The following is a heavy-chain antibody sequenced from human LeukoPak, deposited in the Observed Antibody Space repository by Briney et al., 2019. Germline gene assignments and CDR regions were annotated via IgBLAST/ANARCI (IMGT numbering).Heavy chain of an antibody. J-gene: IGHJ4*02. CDR1: GFTFSSYG. V-gene: IGHV3-30*03. D-gene: IGHD6-19*01. CDR3: ARLYSSGPRRGYYFDY. Sequence: GGSLRLSCAASGFTFSSYGMHWVRQAPGKGLEWVAVISYDGSNKYYADSVKGRFTISRDNSKNTLYLQMNSLRAEDTAVYYCARLYSSGPRRGYYFDYWGQGTLVTVSS. CDR2: ISYDGSNK.